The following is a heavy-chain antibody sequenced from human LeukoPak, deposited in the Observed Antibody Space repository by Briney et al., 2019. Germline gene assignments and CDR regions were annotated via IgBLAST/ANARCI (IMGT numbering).Heavy chain of an antibody. V-gene: IGHV3-48*04. D-gene: IGHD1-26*01. CDR3: ARGAYSGSSDYFDY. CDR2: ISSSSSTI. Sequence: LTGGSLRLSCAASGFTFSSYSMNWVRQAPGKGPEWVSYISSSSSTIYYADSVKGRCTISRDNAKNSLFLQMSSLRSEDTAVYYCARGAYSGSSDYFDYWGQGTLVTVSS. J-gene: IGHJ4*02. CDR1: GFTFSSYS.